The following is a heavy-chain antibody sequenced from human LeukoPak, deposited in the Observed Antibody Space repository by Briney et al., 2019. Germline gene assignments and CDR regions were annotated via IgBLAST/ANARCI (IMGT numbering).Heavy chain of an antibody. J-gene: IGHJ4*02. V-gene: IGHV3-74*01. D-gene: IGHD4/OR15-4a*01. CDR2: INTDRSFT. CDR3: AREAKVEGALPY. CDR1: GLTFSDYW. Sequence: GGSLRLSCAASGLTFSDYWTHWVRQAPGKGLVWVSRINTDRSFTRYADSVQGRFTISRDTAKNTLFLQMNSLRAEDTAVYDCAREAKVEGALPYWGQGILVTVSS.